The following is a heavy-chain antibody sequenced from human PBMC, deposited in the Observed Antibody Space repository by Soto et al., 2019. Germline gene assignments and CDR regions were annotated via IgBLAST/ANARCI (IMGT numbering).Heavy chain of an antibody. CDR1: SGSISSSSSY. CDR2: INHSGST. V-gene: IGHV4-39*07. CDR3: ARGIVWVDSRVVPAALYYFDY. J-gene: IGHJ4*02. Sequence: SETLSLTCTVSSGSISSSSSYWSWIRQPPGKGLEWIGEINHSGSTNYNPSLKSRVTISVDTSKNQFSLKLSSVTAADTAVYYCARGIVWVDSRVVPAALYYFDYWGQGTLVTVSS. D-gene: IGHD2-2*01.